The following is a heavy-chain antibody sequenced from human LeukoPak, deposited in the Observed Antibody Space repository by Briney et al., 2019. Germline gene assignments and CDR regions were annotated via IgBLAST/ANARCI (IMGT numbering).Heavy chain of an antibody. CDR3: AKVLPYCSSTSCAPFDY. J-gene: IGHJ4*02. CDR1: GFTFSSYG. Sequence: QSGGSLRLSCAASGFTFSSYGMSWVRQAPGKGLEWVSAISGSGGSTYYADSVKGRFTISRDNSKNTLYLQMNSLRAEDTAVYYCAKVLPYCSSTSCAPFDYWGQGTLVTVSS. D-gene: IGHD2-2*01. V-gene: IGHV3-23*01. CDR2: ISGSGGST.